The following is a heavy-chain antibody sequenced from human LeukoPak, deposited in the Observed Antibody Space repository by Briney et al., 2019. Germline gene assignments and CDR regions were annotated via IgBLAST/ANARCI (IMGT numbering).Heavy chain of an antibody. D-gene: IGHD2-21*02. CDR3: ARGALNCGGDCPPPAFDI. CDR2: IYHSGST. V-gene: IGHV4-38-2*02. Sequence: SETLSLTCTVSGYSISSGYYWGWIRPPPGKGLEWIGSIYHSGSTYYNPSLKSRVTISVDTSKNQFSLKLSSVTAADTAVYYCARGALNCGGDCPPPAFDIWGQGTMVTVSS. CDR1: GYSISSGYY. J-gene: IGHJ3*02.